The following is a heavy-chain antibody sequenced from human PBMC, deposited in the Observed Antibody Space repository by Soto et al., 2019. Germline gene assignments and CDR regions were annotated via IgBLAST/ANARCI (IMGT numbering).Heavy chain of an antibody. CDR3: AKVEYSSSWVYFDY. CDR2: ISYDGSNK. D-gene: IGHD6-6*01. CDR1: GFTFSSYG. Sequence: SLRLSCAASGFTFSSYGMHWVRQAPGKGLEWVAVISYDGSNKYYADSVKGRFTISRDNSKNTLYLQMNSLRAEDTAVYYCAKVEYSSSWVYFDYWGQGTLVTVSS. J-gene: IGHJ4*02. V-gene: IGHV3-30*18.